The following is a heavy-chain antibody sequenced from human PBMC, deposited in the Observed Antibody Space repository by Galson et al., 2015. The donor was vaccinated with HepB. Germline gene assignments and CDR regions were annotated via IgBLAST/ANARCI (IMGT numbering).Heavy chain of an antibody. Sequence: SVKVSCKASGYTFTSYGISWVRQAPGQGLEWMGWISAYNGNTNYAQKLQGRVTMTRDTSISTAYMELSRLRSDDTAVYYCARGYDSSGYYPHWGQGTLVTVSS. CDR3: ARGYDSSGYYPH. V-gene: IGHV1-18*04. D-gene: IGHD3-22*01. J-gene: IGHJ4*02. CDR2: ISAYNGNT. CDR1: GYTFTSYG.